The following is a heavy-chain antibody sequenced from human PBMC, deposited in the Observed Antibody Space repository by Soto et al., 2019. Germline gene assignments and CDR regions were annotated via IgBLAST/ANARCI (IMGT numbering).Heavy chain of an antibody. V-gene: IGHV4-39*02. CDR1: GDSMTGGRCC. CDR2: FYYTGST. CDR3: ARRLAFGPGYFTAPMDV. Sequence: QLQLQESGPGLVKPSSTLALTCVVSGDSMTGGRCCWAWSRPTPGKVMEGVGSFYYTGSTNYNPSLKSRVPASADTSNNHCSLRLSYVTAADPAAYYCARRLAFGPGYFTAPMDVGGKGTPVAVSP. D-gene: IGHD3-3*01. J-gene: IGHJ6*04.